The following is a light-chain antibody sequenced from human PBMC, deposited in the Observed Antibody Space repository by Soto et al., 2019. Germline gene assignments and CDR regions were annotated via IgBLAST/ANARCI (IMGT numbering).Light chain of an antibody. J-gene: IGKJ2*02. CDR3: QQYYSTPRT. CDR1: QSVLYSSNNKDY. CDR2: WAT. Sequence: DIVMTQSPDSLAVSLGERATINCKSSQSVLYSSNNKDYLAWYQQKPGQPPKLLIYWATTRESVVPDRFSGSGSGTDFTLTIRSLQAEDVAVYYCQQYYSTPRTYGQGTKLEIK. V-gene: IGKV4-1*01.